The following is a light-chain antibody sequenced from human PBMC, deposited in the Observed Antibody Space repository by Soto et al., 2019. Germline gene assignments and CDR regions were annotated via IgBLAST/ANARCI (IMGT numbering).Light chain of an antibody. CDR3: QQYYTYSMHT. CDR1: QSIGRW. J-gene: IGKJ2*01. V-gene: IGKV1-5*03. CDR2: EAS. Sequence: DIQMTQSPSTLSASVGERVTITCRASQSIGRWLAWYQQRPGKAPKLLIYEASILEGGVPSRFSGSGSGTEFTLTISRLQPDDFASYFFQQYYTYSMHTFGQGTKLDIK.